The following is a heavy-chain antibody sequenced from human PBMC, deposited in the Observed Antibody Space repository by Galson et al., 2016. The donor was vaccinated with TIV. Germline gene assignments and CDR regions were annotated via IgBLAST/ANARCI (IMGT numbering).Heavy chain of an antibody. V-gene: IGHV3-23*01. CDR3: AKNSEWLRWYYFDY. CDR1: GFTFSTYA. D-gene: IGHD5-12*01. J-gene: IGHJ4*02. Sequence: LRLSCAASGFTFSTYAMSWVRQAPEKGLEWVSSISGSGGGTYYADSVKGRFTISRDNSKNTVYLQMNSLIADDTAFYYCAKNSEWLRWYYFDYWDQGTLVTVSS. CDR2: ISGSGGGT.